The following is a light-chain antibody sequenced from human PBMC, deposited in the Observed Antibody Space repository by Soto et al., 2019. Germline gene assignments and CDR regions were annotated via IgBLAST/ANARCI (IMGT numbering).Light chain of an antibody. CDR2: GAS. CDR1: QSVSSK. CDR3: QQYNSWLWT. J-gene: IGKJ1*01. Sequence: EIVMTQSPATLSVSPGEGATLSCRASQSVSSKLAWYQQKPGQAPRLLIYGASTRATGIPARFSGSGSGTEFTLIISSLQSEDSAVYYCQQYNSWLWTFGQGTRWISN. V-gene: IGKV3-15*01.